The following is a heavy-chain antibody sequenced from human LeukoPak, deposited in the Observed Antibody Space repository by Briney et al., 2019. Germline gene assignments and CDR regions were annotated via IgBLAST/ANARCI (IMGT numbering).Heavy chain of an antibody. V-gene: IGHV3-11*04. D-gene: IGHD4-17*01. CDR2: ISSSGSTI. CDR1: GFTFSDYY. Sequence: GGSLRLSCAASGFTFSDYYMRWIRQAPGKGLEWVSYISSSGSTIYYADSVKGRFTISRDNAKNSLYLQMNSLRAEDTAVYYCARDEAGRDYGPNYFDYWGQGTLVTVSS. CDR3: ARDEAGRDYGPNYFDY. J-gene: IGHJ4*02.